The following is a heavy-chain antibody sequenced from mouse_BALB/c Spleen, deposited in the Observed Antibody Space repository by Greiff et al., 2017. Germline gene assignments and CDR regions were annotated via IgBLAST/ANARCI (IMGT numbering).Heavy chain of an antibody. Sequence: EVMLVESGGGLVKPGGSLKLSCAASGFTFSSFGMHWVRQAPEKGLEWVAYISSGSSTIYYADTVKGRFTISRDNPKNTLFLQMTSLRSEDTAMYYCARGGGYYEWFAYWGQGTLVTVSA. CDR1: GFTFSSFG. J-gene: IGHJ3*01. D-gene: IGHD2-3*01. CDR2: ISSGSSTI. V-gene: IGHV5-17*02. CDR3: ARGGGYYEWFAY.